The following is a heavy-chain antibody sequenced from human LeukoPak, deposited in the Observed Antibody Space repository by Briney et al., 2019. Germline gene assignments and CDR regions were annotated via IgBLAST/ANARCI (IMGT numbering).Heavy chain of an antibody. CDR2: ISGSGGST. J-gene: IGHJ4*02. CDR1: XXXFSXYA. D-gene: IGHD2-2*01. Sequence: LSCXXSXXXFSXYARXWVRQAPGKGLEWVSAISGSGGSTYYADSVKGRFTISRDNSKNTLYLQMNSLRAEDTAVYYCAKALGYCSSTSCDADDYWGQGXLV. CDR3: AKALGYCSSTSCDADDY. V-gene: IGHV3-23*01.